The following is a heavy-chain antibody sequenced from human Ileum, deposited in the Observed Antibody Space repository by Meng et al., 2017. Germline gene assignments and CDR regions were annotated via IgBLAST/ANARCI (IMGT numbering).Heavy chain of an antibody. V-gene: IGHV4-34*01. CDR3: ARSERSVYWYFDL. CDR2: INHSATT. D-gene: IGHD1-26*01. J-gene: IGHJ2*01. Sequence: QVQLQQWGEGLLRPSETLSLTCGVDGGSFSAYYWTWIRQPPGKGLEWIGEINHSATTYYSPSLMGRVSVSVDTSKNQFSLKLTSVTAADTAVYYCARSERSVYWYFDLWGRGTLVTVSS. CDR1: GGSFSAYY.